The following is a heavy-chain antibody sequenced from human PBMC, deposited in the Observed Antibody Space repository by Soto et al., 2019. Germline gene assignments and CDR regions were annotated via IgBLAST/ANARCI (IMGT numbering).Heavy chain of an antibody. J-gene: IGHJ4*02. CDR3: AQLGLMTFSHKHYFNH. Sequence: EVQLLEPGGDLVQPGGSLRLSCVGSGFSFDNYGMSWVRQAPGKGLEWVSAIKSDGSSRYYADSVKDRFTISRDNSKNTLYLQLNSLRAEDTAVYYCAQLGLMTFSHKHYFNHWGRGTLVTVSS. CDR1: GFSFDNYG. V-gene: IGHV3-23*01. CDR2: IKSDGSSR. D-gene: IGHD3-16*01.